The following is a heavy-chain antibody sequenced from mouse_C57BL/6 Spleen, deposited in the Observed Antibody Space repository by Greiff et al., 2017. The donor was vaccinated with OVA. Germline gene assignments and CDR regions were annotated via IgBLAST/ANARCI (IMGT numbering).Heavy chain of an antibody. V-gene: IGHV2-5*01. CDR2: IWRGGST. J-gene: IGHJ1*03. CDR1: GFSLTSYG. CDR3: AKEGGTRYFDG. D-gene: IGHD3-3*01. Sequence: QVQLKQSGPGLVQPSQSLSITCTVSGFSLTSYGVHWVRQSPGQGLEWLGVIWRGGSTAYNAAFMSRLSIPKDNSKSQVFFKMNSLQADDTAIYYCAKEGGTRYFDGWGTGTTVTVSS.